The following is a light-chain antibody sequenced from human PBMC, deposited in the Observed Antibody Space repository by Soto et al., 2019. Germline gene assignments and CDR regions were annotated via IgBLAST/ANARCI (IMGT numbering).Light chain of an antibody. CDR3: PQLGSGPWT. V-gene: IGKV3-11*01. CDR2: DTS. Sequence: EIVVTQSPGTLTLSPGERATLSCRASQSVNVYFAWYQQKPGQPPRLPIYDTSKRGTGVPARVSGSGSGTDLTLTISCLEPDDVGVYYCPQLGSGPWTFGQGTKV. J-gene: IGKJ1*01. CDR1: QSVNVY.